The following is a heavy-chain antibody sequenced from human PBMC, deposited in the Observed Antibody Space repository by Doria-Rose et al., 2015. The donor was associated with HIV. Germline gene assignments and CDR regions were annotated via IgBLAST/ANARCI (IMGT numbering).Heavy chain of an antibody. J-gene: IGHJ6*02. D-gene: IGHD1-1*01. CDR1: GGSISSGHYY. V-gene: IGHV4-61*02. CDR3: AREAQLERHFYSGVDV. CDR2: FYSGGTT. Sequence: QVQLQESGPGLVKPSQTLSLTCLVSGGSISSGHYYWSWIRQPAGRGLEWIGRFYSGGTTNYNPSLYDRVTISIDTSKNQFSLRLSSVTAADTAVYYCAREAQLERHFYSGVDVWGQGTKVSVSS.